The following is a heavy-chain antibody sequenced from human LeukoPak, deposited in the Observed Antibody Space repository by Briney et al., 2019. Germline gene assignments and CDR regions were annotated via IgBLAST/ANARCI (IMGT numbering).Heavy chain of an antibody. CDR3: ARDYYKGSVDY. CDR1: GFTFSSYS. V-gene: IGHV3-74*01. CDR2: IKSGGSST. Sequence: PGGSLRLSCAASGFTFSSYSMNWVRQAPGKGLVWVSRIKSGGSSTCYADSVKGRFTISRDNAKNTLYLQMNSLRAEDTAVYYCARDYYKGSVDYWGQGTPVTVSS. D-gene: IGHD3-10*01. J-gene: IGHJ4*02.